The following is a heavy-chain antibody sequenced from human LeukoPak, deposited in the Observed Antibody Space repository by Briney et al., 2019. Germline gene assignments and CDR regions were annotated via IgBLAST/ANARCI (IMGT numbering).Heavy chain of an antibody. J-gene: IGHJ4*02. CDR1: GFTFDDYA. V-gene: IGHV3-9*01. CDR2: ISWNSGSI. Sequence: GGSLRLSCAASGFTFDDYAMHWVWQAPGKGLEWVSGISWNSGSIGYADSVKGRFTISRDNAKNSLYLQMNSLRAEDTALYYCAKDPHSDSSGYYYTYFDNWGQGTLVTVSS. D-gene: IGHD3-22*01. CDR3: AKDPHSDSSGYYYTYFDN.